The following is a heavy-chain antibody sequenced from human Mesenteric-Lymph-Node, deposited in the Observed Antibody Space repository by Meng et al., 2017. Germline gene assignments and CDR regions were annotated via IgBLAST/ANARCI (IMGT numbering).Heavy chain of an antibody. V-gene: IGHV3-30*04. Sequence: GESLKISCAASGFTFSSYAMHWVRQAPGEGLEWVAVISYDGSNKYYADSVKGRFTISRDNSKNTLYLQMNSLRAEDTAVYYCARGWGDILTGYSYYFDYWGQGTRVTVSS. D-gene: IGHD3-9*01. CDR2: ISYDGSNK. J-gene: IGHJ4*02. CDR1: GFTFSSYA. CDR3: ARGWGDILTGYSYYFDY.